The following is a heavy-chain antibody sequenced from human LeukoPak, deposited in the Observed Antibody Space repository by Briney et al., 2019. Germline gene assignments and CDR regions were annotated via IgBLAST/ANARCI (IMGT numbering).Heavy chain of an antibody. V-gene: IGHV3-7*01. D-gene: IGHD4-23*01. CDR1: GFTFSSYW. CDR2: IKQDGSEK. J-gene: IGHJ2*01. CDR3: ARDNLTPYWYFDL. Sequence: GGSLRLSCAASGFTFSSYWMSWVRQAPGKGLEWVANIKQDGSEKYYVDSVKGRFTISRDNAKNSLYLQMNSLRAEDTAVYYCARDNLTPYWYFDLWGRGTLVSVSS.